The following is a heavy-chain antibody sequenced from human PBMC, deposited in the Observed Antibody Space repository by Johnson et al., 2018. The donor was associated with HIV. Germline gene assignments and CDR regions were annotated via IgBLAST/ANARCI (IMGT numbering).Heavy chain of an antibody. CDR2: ISYDGSNK. CDR3: ARVSSSSLGAFDI. CDR1: GFTFSSYA. D-gene: IGHD6-6*01. Sequence: QEKLVESGGGVVQPGRSLRLSCAASGFTFSSYAMHWVRQAPGKGLEWVAVISYDGSNKYYVDSVKGRFTNSRDNSKNTLYLQMNSLRAEDTAVYYCARVSSSSLGAFDIWGQGTMVTVSS. V-gene: IGHV3-30*04. J-gene: IGHJ3*02.